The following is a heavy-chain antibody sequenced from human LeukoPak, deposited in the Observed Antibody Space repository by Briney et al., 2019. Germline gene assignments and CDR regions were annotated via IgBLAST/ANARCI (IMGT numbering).Heavy chain of an antibody. D-gene: IGHD3-22*01. CDR1: GFTFDDYG. V-gene: IGHV3-23*01. J-gene: IGHJ4*02. CDR2: ISGSGGST. CDR3: AKDRTPWYDSSGPFDY. Sequence: GGSLRLSCAASGFTFDDYGMSWVRQAPGKGLEWVSAISGSGGSTYYADSVKGRFTISRDNSKNTLYLQMNSLRAEDTAVYYCAKDRTPWYDSSGPFDYWGQGTLVTVSS.